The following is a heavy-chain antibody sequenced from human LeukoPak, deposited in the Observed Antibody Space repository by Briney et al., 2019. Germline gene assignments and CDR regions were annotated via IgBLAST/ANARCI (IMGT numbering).Heavy chain of an antibody. CDR1: GVTFSSYG. CDR3: AKGWGYEAQYYYYDMDV. D-gene: IGHD5-12*01. V-gene: IGHV3-30*02. Sequence: VGTLRLSCAASGVTFSSYGMHCVRQAPGKGLEWVAFIRYDGSNKYYADSVKGRFTISRDNSKNTLYLQMKSLRAEDTAVYYCAKGWGYEAQYYYYDMDVWGKGTTVTISS. J-gene: IGHJ6*03. CDR2: IRYDGSNK.